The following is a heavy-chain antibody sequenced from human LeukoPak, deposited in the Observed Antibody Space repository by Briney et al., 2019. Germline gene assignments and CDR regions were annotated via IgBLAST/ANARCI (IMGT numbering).Heavy chain of an antibody. Sequence: GESLKISCKASGYSFSSYSIAWVRQVPGKGLEWMGIIHGGDFNVIYSPPFQGQVTISVDKSINTAYLQWSSLKASDSALYYCARHNCYDSWGQGTLVTVSS. CDR2: IHGGDFNV. V-gene: IGHV5-51*01. D-gene: IGHD3-16*01. CDR1: GYSFSSYS. CDR3: ARHNCYDS. J-gene: IGHJ4*02.